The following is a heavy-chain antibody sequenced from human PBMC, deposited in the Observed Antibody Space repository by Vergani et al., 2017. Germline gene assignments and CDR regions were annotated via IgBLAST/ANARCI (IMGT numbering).Heavy chain of an antibody. CDR1: GGSISSGDYY. D-gene: IGHD3-9*01. Sequence: QVQLQESGPGLVKPSQTLSLTCTVSGGSISSGDYYWSWIRQPPGKGLEWIGYIYYSGSTYYNPSLKSRVTISVDTSKNQFSLKLSSVTAADTAVYYCAREGQVEYDILTGYYREGWFYPWSQGTLVTVSS. V-gene: IGHV4-30-4*08. CDR3: AREGQVEYDILTGYYREGWFYP. CDR2: IYYSGST. J-gene: IGHJ5*02.